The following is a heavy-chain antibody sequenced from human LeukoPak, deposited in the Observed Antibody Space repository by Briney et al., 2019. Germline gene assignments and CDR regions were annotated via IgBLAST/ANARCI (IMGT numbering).Heavy chain of an antibody. Sequence: QPGGSLRLSCAASGFTLSSYWMHWVRQAPGKGLVWVSRINTDGSSTSYADSVKGRFTISRDNAKNTLYLQMNSLRAEDTAVYYCARESGIAAALDLWGQGTLVTVSS. V-gene: IGHV3-74*01. D-gene: IGHD6-13*01. CDR2: INTDGSST. J-gene: IGHJ5*02. CDR3: ARESGIAAALDL. CDR1: GFTLSSYW.